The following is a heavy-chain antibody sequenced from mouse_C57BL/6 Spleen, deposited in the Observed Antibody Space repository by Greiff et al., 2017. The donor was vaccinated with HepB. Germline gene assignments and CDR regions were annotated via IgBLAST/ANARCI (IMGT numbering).Heavy chain of an antibody. D-gene: IGHD1-1*01. V-gene: IGHV1-69*01. CDR1: GYTFTSYW. Sequence: QVQLQQPGAELVMPGASVKLSCKASGYTFTSYWMHWVKQRPGQGLEWIGEIDPSDSYTNYKQKFKGKSTLTVDKSSSTAYMQLSSLTSEDSAVYYCARRNYGSSYGYFDVWGTGTTVTVSS. CDR3: ARRNYGSSYGYFDV. J-gene: IGHJ1*03. CDR2: IDPSDSYT.